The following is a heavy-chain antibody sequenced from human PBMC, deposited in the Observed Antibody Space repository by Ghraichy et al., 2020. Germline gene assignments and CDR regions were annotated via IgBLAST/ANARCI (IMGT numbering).Heavy chain of an antibody. CDR2: IRYDGSNK. CDR3: AKESDYYDSSGAAFDI. CDR1: GFTFSSYG. D-gene: IGHD3-22*01. Sequence: GGSLRLSCAASGFTFSSYGMHWVRQAPGKGLEWVAFIRYDGSNKYYADSVKGRFTISRDNSKNTLYLQMNSLRAEDTAVYYCAKESDYYDSSGAAFDIWGQGTMVTVSS. J-gene: IGHJ3*02. V-gene: IGHV3-30*02.